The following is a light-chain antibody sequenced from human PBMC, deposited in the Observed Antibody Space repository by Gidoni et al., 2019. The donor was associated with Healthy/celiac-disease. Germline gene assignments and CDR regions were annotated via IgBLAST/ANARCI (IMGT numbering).Light chain of an antibody. CDR2: AAS. CDR1: QSISSY. Sequence: DIQMTQSPSSLSASVGDRVTITCRASQSISSYLNWYQQKPGKAPKLLIYAASSLQSGVPSRFSGSGSGTDFTLTISSLQPEDFATYYCQQSYSNPRXLXPGTKVDI. V-gene: IGKV1-39*01. J-gene: IGKJ3*01. CDR3: QQSYSNPRX.